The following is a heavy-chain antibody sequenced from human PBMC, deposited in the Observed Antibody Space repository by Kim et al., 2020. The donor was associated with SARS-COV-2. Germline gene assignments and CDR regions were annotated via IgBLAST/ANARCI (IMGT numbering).Heavy chain of an antibody. D-gene: IGHD2-2*01. Sequence: YAASPKGRLTISMDDSTIFLYLQINSLKTEDTAVYYCARGGCSSPGCLDDWGQGTLVTVSS. V-gene: IGHV3-72*01. CDR3: ARGGCSSPGCLDD. J-gene: IGHJ4*02.